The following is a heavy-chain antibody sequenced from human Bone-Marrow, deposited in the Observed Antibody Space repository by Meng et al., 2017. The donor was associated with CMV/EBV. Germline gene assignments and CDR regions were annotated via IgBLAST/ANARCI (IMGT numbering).Heavy chain of an antibody. CDR2: IYPNSGGT. CDR1: GYTFTGYY. CDR3: ARTIAAAAVYYFDY. J-gene: IGHJ4*02. Sequence: ASVKVSCKASGYTFTGYYMHWVRQAPGQGLEWMGWIYPNSGGTNYAQKFQGRVTMTTDTSTSTAYMELRSLRSDDTAVYYCARTIAAAAVYYFDYWGQGTLVTVSS. V-gene: IGHV1-2*02. D-gene: IGHD6-13*01.